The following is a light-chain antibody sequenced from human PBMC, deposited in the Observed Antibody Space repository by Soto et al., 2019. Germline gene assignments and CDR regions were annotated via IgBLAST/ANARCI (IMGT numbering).Light chain of an antibody. Sequence: IVLTQSPATLSLSPGERATLSCRASQRVSSSLAWSQQNPGQAPRLLIYDASNRATGIPARFSGSGSGTDFTLTIGSLEPEDFAVYYCQQRSNWPLCTFGQGTKLEIK. V-gene: IGKV3-11*01. CDR2: DAS. CDR3: QQRSNWPLCT. CDR1: QRVSSS. J-gene: IGKJ2*02.